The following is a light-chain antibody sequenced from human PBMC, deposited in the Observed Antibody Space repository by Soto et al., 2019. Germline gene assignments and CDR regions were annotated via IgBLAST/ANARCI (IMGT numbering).Light chain of an antibody. CDR2: DVS. J-gene: IGLJ1*01. CDR1: SSDVGGYNH. V-gene: IGLV2-14*01. Sequence: QSALTQPASVSGSPGQSITISCTGISSDVGGYNHVSWYQQRPDRAPKLIIYDVSNRPSGVSNRFSGSEPANTASLTISGLQAEDEADYYCSSYTSSSTPYVFGAGTKVTVL. CDR3: SSYTSSSTPYV.